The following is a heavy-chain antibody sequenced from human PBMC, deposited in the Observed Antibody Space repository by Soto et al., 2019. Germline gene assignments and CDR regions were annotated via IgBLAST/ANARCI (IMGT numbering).Heavy chain of an antibody. CDR1: GFTFGSYW. J-gene: IGHJ4*02. V-gene: IGHV3-7*01. Sequence: GGSLRLSCAASGFTFGSYWMSWVRQAPGKGLEWLATIKWDASEKKYVDSVKGRFTMSRDNAKNTLYLQMDSLRAEDTAVYYCARYWGYVSRTSVNYYLDYWGQGTLVTVYS. CDR2: IKWDASEK. D-gene: IGHD7-27*01. CDR3: ARYWGYVSRTSVNYYLDY.